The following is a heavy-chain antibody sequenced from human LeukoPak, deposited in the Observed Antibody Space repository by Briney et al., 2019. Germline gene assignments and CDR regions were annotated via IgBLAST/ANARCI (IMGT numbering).Heavy chain of an antibody. V-gene: IGHV4-30-2*01. CDR1: GGSISSGGYS. D-gene: IGHD3-10*01. CDR3: ATAAYGSGTYYFDY. Sequence: NLSLTCAVSGGSISSGGYSWSWIRQPPGKGLEWIGYIYHSGSTYYNPSLKSRVTISVDRSKNQFSLKLSSVTAADTAVYYCATAAYGSGTYYFDYWGQGTLVTVSS. J-gene: IGHJ4*02. CDR2: IYHSGST.